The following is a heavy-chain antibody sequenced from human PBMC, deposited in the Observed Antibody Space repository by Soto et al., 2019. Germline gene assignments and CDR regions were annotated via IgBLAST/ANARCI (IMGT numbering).Heavy chain of an antibody. V-gene: IGHV3-21*01. J-gene: IGHJ4*02. D-gene: IGHD2-15*01. CDR1: GFTFSSYS. CDR3: ARELEVVVASLIDPGFDY. Sequence: GGNLRLSCAASGFTFSSYSMNWVRQAPGKGLEWVSSISSSSSYIYYADSVKGRFTISRDNAKNSLYLQMNSLRAEDTAVYYCARELEVVVASLIDPGFDYWGQGTLLTVSS. CDR2: ISSSSSYI.